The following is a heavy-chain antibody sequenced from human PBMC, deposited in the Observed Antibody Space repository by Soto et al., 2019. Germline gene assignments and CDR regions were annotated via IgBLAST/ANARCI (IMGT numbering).Heavy chain of an antibody. V-gene: IGHV3-11*01. D-gene: IGHD6-6*01. Sequence: QVQLVESGGGLVKPGGSLRLSCAASGFTFSDYYMSWIRQAPGKGLEWVSYISSSGSTIYYADSVKGRFTIARHNAKNSLYLQMNGLRAEDTAVYYCARDSSSFSPVPNWFDPWGQGTLVTVSS. J-gene: IGHJ5*02. CDR1: GFTFSDYY. CDR2: ISSSGSTI. CDR3: ARDSSSFSPVPNWFDP.